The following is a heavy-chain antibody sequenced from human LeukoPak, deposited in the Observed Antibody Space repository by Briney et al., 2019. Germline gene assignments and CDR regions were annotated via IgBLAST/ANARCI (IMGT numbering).Heavy chain of an antibody. Sequence: ETLSLTCTVSGYSISSGYYWGWIRQPPGKGLEWVSAISGSGGSTYYADSVKGRFTISRDNAKNSLYLQMNSLRAEDTALYYCAKDGYYYDSSGHFDYWGQGTLVTVSS. D-gene: IGHD3-22*01. CDR2: ISGSGGST. CDR3: AKDGYYYDSSGHFDY. J-gene: IGHJ4*02. CDR1: GYSISSGYY. V-gene: IGHV3-23*01.